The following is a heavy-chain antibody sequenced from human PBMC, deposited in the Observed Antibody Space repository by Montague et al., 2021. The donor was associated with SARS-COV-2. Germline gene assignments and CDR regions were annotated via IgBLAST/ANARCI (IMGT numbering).Heavy chain of an antibody. D-gene: IGHD3-3*01. CDR3: ARTYTYYDFWSGYPWDYYMDV. CDR1: GGSFSGYY. CDR2: INHSGST. Sequence: SETLSLTCAVYGGSFSGYYWSWIRQPPGKGLEWIGEINHSGSTNYNPSXXSRVTISVDTSKNQFSLKLNSVTAADTAVYYCARTYTYYDFWSGYPWDYYMDVWGKGTTVTVS. V-gene: IGHV4-34*01. J-gene: IGHJ6*03.